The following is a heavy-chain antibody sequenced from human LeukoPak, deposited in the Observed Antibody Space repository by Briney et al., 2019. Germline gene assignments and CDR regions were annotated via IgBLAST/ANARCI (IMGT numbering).Heavy chain of an antibody. J-gene: IGHJ4*02. D-gene: IGHD5-12*01. V-gene: IGHV3-23*01. CDR2: ISDSGGST. CDR1: GFTFSSYW. CDR3: AKDRGYSGYHHC. Sequence: GGSLRLSCAASGFTFSSYWMSWVRQAPGKGLEWVSSISDSGGSTYYADSVKGRFTLSRDNSKNTLYLQMNSLRAEDTAVYYCAKDRGYSGYHHCWGQGTLVTVSS.